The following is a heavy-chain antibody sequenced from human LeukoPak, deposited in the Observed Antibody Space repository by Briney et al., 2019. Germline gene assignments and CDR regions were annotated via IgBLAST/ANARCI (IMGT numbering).Heavy chain of an antibody. Sequence: GGSLRLSCAASGFTFSSYGMHWVRQAPGKGLEWVAIISYDGSNKYYADSVKGRPTISRDNSKNTLYLQMNSLGAEDTAVYYCAKDRGYNTYYFDYWGQGTLVTVSS. D-gene: IGHD6-25*01. CDR3: AKDRGYNTYYFDY. CDR1: GFTFSSYG. V-gene: IGHV3-30*18. CDR2: ISYDGSNK. J-gene: IGHJ4*02.